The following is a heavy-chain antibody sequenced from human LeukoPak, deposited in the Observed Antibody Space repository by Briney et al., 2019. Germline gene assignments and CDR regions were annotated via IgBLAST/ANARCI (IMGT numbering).Heavy chain of an antibody. D-gene: IGHD2-15*01. CDR1: GGSVSGYY. Sequence: SETLSLTCVVSGGSVSGYYWGWIRQPPGRGLEWIGYVYYSGSTNYNPSFKSRITISVDTSRDQFSLQLSSVTAADTAVYYCARIHRYCSGGACYVLDNWGQGTLVAVSS. J-gene: IGHJ4*02. V-gene: IGHV4-59*02. CDR2: VYYSGST. CDR3: ARIHRYCSGGACYVLDN.